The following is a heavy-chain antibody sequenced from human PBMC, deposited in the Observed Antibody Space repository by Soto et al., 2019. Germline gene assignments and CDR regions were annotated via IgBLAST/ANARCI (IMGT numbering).Heavy chain of an antibody. Sequence: GGSLRLSCAVSGFTSRSYWMHWVRQAPGKGLEWVADINEDGTETKYGDSVRGRFTLSRDIARNSLFLQMNSLRVEDTAVYFCTGAGRSAWPDRYWFDPWGQGALVTVSS. V-gene: IGHV3-7*04. CDR3: TGAGRSAWPDRYWFDP. D-gene: IGHD3-3*01. J-gene: IGHJ5*02. CDR2: INEDGTET. CDR1: GFTSRSYW.